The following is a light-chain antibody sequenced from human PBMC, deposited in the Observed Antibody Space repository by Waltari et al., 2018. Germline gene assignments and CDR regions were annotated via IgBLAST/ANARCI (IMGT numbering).Light chain of an antibody. V-gene: IGKV3-15*01. CDR2: GAS. CDR1: QSVSSN. J-gene: IGKJ1*01. Sequence: EIVMTQSPATLSVSPGERATLSCRASQSVSSNLAWYQQNPGQAPRLLIYGASTRATGIPARFSGSGSGKEFTLTISSLQSEDFAVYDCQQYNNWPWTFGQGTKVEIK. CDR3: QQYNNWPWT.